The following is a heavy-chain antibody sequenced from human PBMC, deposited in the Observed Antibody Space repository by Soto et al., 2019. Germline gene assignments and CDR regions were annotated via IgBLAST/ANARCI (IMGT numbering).Heavy chain of an antibody. CDR1: GFTFSSYG. CDR2: ISYDGSNK. J-gene: IGHJ3*02. CDR3: WVYYYDSSGYYYAFDI. Sequence: ESGGGVVQPGRSLRLSCAASGFTFSSYGMHWVRQAPGKGLEWVAVISYDGSNKYYADSVKGRFTISRDNSKNTLYLQMNSLRAEDTAVYYCWVYYYDSSGYYYAFDIWGQGTMVTVSS. D-gene: IGHD3-22*01. V-gene: IGHV3-30*03.